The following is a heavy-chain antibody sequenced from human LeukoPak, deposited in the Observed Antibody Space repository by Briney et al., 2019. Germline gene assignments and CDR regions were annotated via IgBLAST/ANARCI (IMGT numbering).Heavy chain of an antibody. J-gene: IGHJ4*02. CDR2: ISYDGSNK. D-gene: IGHD2-15*01. Sequence: PGGPLRLSCAASGFTFSSYGMHWVRQAPGKGLEWVAVISYDGSNKYYADSVKGRFTISRDNSKNTLYLQMNSLRAEDTAVYYCAKDECGGGSCYSYYWGQGTLVTVSS. V-gene: IGHV3-30*18. CDR1: GFTFSSYG. CDR3: AKDECGGGSCYSYY.